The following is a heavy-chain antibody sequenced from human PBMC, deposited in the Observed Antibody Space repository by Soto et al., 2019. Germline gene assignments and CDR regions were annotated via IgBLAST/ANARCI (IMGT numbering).Heavy chain of an antibody. V-gene: IGHV4-59*12. CDR1: GGSISNYY. CDR2: IHYSGNT. D-gene: IGHD3-3*01. CDR3: AREHYDFWSGYFATIDY. J-gene: IGHJ4*02. Sequence: QVQLQESGPGLVKPSETLSLTCTVSGGSISNYYWSWIRQPPGKGLEWIGYIHYSGNTKYNPSLKSRVTISADTSKDQFSLKLTSVTAADTAVYYCAREHYDFWSGYFATIDYWGQGTLVTVSS.